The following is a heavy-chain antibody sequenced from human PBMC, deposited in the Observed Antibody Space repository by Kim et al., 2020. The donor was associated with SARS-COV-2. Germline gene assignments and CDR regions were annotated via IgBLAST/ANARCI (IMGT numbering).Heavy chain of an antibody. CDR3: AKAGFGVVIIPENDAFDI. D-gene: IGHD3-3*01. Sequence: KGRFTISRDNSKNTLYLQMNSLRAEDTAVYYCAKAGFGVVIIPENDAFDIWGQGTMVTVSS. J-gene: IGHJ3*02. V-gene: IGHV3-23*01.